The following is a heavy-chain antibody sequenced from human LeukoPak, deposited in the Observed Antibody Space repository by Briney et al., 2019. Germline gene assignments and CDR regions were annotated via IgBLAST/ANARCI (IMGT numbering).Heavy chain of an antibody. Sequence: ASVKVSCKVSGYTLTELSMHWVRQAPGKGLVWMGGFDPEDGETIYAQKFQGRVTMTEDTSTDTAYMELSSLRSEDTAVYYCATDYALAGNFDYWGQGTLVTVSS. V-gene: IGHV1-24*01. J-gene: IGHJ4*02. CDR3: ATDYALAGNFDY. CDR2: FDPEDGET. CDR1: GYTLTELS. D-gene: IGHD4-17*01.